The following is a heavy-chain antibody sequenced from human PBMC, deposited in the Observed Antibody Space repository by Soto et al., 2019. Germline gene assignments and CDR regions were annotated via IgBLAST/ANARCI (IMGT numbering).Heavy chain of an antibody. V-gene: IGHV1-8*02. Sequence: ASVKVSCKASGYTFTSYYMHWVRQATGQGLEWMGWMNPNSGNTGYAQKFQGRVTMIRNTSISTAYMELSSLRSEDTAVYYCARVPRLLWFGELLTHDYYYGMDVWGQGTTVTVSS. D-gene: IGHD3-10*01. CDR2: MNPNSGNT. CDR3: ARVPRLLWFGELLTHDYYYGMDV. CDR1: GYTFTSYY. J-gene: IGHJ6*02.